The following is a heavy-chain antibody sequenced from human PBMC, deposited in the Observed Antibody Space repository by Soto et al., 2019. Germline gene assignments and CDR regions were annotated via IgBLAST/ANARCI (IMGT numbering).Heavy chain of an antibody. D-gene: IGHD3-16*01. Sequence: EVQLVESGGALVQPGGSLRLSCAASGFTFSSYWMHWVRQVPGEGLVWVSRIKTDGSSTSYADSVKGRFTISRDNAKNTMYLQMNNLGAEDTAVYYCARVGVGHYEFDYWGQGTLVIVSS. CDR3: ARVGVGHYEFDY. CDR1: GFTFSSYW. CDR2: IKTDGSST. J-gene: IGHJ4*02. V-gene: IGHV3-74*01.